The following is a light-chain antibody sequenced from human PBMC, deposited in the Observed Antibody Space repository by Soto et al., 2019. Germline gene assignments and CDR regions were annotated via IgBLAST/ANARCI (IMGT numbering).Light chain of an antibody. CDR2: DAS. Sequence: ESVVTQAPASPSVSPGGGAPLSCGASQGIGSTLAWYQHKPGQTPRLLIYDASTRATGVPARFSGSGSGTEFTLTLSSLRPDDFATYYCQPYSGDRATFGQGTTGDI. J-gene: IGKJ1*01. CDR1: QGIGST. V-gene: IGKV3-15*01. CDR3: QPYSGDRAT.